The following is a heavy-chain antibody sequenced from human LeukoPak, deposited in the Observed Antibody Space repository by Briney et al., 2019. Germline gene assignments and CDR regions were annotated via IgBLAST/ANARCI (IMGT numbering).Heavy chain of an antibody. D-gene: IGHD4-11*01. Sequence: GGSLGLSCAASGFTFSSYWMSWVRQAPGKGLEWVANIKQDGSEKYYVDSVKGRFTISRDNAKNSLYLQMSSLRAEDTAVYYCTRVEETATTAAIIRKYSYYYYYMDVWGKGNTVTVSS. V-gene: IGHV3-7*01. CDR2: IKQDGSEK. CDR3: TRVEETATTAAIIRKYSYYYYYMDV. CDR1: GFTFSSYW. J-gene: IGHJ6*03.